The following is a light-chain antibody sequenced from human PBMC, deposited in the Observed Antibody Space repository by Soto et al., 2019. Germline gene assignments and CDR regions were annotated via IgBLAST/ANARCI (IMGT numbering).Light chain of an antibody. Sequence: DIVMTQSPDSLAVSLGERATINCKSSQSVLYNVNNKNHLGWYQQKPGQPPKLLIYWASTREFGVPDRFSGSGSGTDCTLTISSLQADHVAIYYCQHYYSNPWTFGQGTKVEIK. V-gene: IGKV4-1*01. J-gene: IGKJ1*01. CDR2: WAS. CDR3: QHYYSNPWT. CDR1: QSVLYNVNNKNH.